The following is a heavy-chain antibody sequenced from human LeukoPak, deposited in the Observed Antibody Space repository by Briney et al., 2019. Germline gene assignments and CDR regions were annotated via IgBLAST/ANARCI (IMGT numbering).Heavy chain of an antibody. V-gene: IGHV3-7*01. CDR1: GFTFSSYW. J-gene: IGHJ4*02. CDR2: IKQDGREK. CDR3: ARDHCTNGVCYNNDY. D-gene: IGHD2-8*01. Sequence: LAGGSLRLSCAASGFTFSSYWMSWVRQAPGKGLEWVANIKQDGREKYYVDSVKGRFTISRDNAKNSLYLQMNSLRAEDTAVYYCARDHCTNGVCYNNDYWGQGTLVTVSS.